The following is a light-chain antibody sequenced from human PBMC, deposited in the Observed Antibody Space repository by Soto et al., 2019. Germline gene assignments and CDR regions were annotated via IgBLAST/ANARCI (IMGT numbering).Light chain of an antibody. J-gene: IGKJ3*01. V-gene: IGKV3-20*01. CDR3: QRYGSSPPFT. Sequence: EIVLTQSPVTLSFSPGDRATLSFRASQSVTTYLAWYRQQPGQAPRLLIYGASSRATGIPDRFSGSGSGTDFTLTITRLEPEDFAVYYCQRYGSSPPFTFGPGTKVDIK. CDR1: QSVTTY. CDR2: GAS.